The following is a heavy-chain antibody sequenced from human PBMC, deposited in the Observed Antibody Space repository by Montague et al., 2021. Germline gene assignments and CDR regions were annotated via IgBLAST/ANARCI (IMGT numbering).Heavy chain of an antibody. Sequence: TLSLTCTVSGGSISSGGYYWSWIRQHPGKGLEWIGYIYYRGSTYYNPSLKSRVSISVDTSKNQFSLKLSSVTAADTAVYYCARVTDSSGYYWGAFDIWGQGTMATVSS. CDR3: ARVTDSSGYYWGAFDI. CDR1: GGSISSGGYY. D-gene: IGHD3-22*01. V-gene: IGHV4-31*03. J-gene: IGHJ3*02. CDR2: IYYRGST.